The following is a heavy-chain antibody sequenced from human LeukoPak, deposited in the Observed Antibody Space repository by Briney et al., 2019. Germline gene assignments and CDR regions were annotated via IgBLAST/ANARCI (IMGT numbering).Heavy chain of an antibody. J-gene: IGHJ4*02. CDR3: ANGHCSSTHCYAFDY. CDR2: ISGSGGST. D-gene: IGHD2-2*01. CDR1: GFTYSSCV. V-gene: IGHV3-23*01. Sequence: GGSLRLSCATSGFTYSSCVMAWVRQAPGKGLEWVSSISGSGGSTYYADSVKGRFTISRDNSMNTLYLQMNSLTAEDTAVYYCANGHCSSTHCYAFDYWGQETLATV.